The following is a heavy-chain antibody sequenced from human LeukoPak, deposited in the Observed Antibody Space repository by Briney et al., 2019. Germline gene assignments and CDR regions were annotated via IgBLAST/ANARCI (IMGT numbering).Heavy chain of an antibody. D-gene: IGHD6-13*01. V-gene: IGHV3-48*03. CDR3: ARDSSSWYGTPYFAY. CDR2: ISSRGSTI. J-gene: IGHJ4*02. CDR1: GFTFSSYE. Sequence: GGSLRLSCAASGFTFSSYEMNWVRQAPGKGLEWVSYISSRGSTIYYADSVKGRFTISRDNAKNSLYLQMNSLRAEDTAVYYCARDSSSWYGTPYFAYWGQGTLVTVSS.